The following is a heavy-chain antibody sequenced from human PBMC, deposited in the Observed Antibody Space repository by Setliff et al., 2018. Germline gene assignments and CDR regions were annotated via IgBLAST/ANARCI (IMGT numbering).Heavy chain of an antibody. J-gene: IGHJ4*02. CDR3: ARINFYVSSGYYYAPDY. D-gene: IGHD3-22*01. CDR1: GFTFRNYA. V-gene: IGHV1-18*01. Sequence: ASVKVSCKASGFTFRNYAISWVRQAPGQGLEWMGWISAYNGDTTYTQNLQGRVTLTTDTSTTTAYMELRSLKSDDTALYYCARINFYVSSGYYYAPDYWGQGTLVTVSS. CDR2: ISAYNGDT.